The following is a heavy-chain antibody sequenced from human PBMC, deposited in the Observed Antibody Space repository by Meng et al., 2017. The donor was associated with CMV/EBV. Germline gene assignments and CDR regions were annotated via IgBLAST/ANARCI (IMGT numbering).Heavy chain of an antibody. J-gene: IGHJ4*02. CDR1: GFTFSSYS. V-gene: IGHV3-21*01. CDR2: ISSSSYI. Sequence: GESLKISCAASGFTFSSYSMNWVRQAPGKGLEWVSSISSSSYIYYADSVKGRFTISRDNAKNSLYLQMNSLRAEDTAVYYCARDLGYDFWSGYYIPKVPHPFDYWGQGTLVTVSS. D-gene: IGHD3-3*01. CDR3: ARDLGYDFWSGYYIPKVPHPFDY.